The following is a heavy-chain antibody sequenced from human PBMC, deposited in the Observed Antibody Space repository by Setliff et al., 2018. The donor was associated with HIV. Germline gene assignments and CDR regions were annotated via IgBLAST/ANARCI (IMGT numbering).Heavy chain of an antibody. J-gene: IGHJ6*03. V-gene: IGHV1-46*01. D-gene: IGHD2-2*01. CDR2: INPSGGST. Sequence: GASVKVSCKASGYTFTSYYMHWVRQAPGQGLEWMGIINPSGGSTSYAQKFQGRVTMTRDTSTGTVYMELSSLRSEDTAVYYCARVSSTSCYGGPCRRTPRDYYYYYYMDVWGKGTTVTVSS. CDR1: GYTFTSYY. CDR3: ARVSSTSCYGGPCRRTPRDYYYYYYMDV.